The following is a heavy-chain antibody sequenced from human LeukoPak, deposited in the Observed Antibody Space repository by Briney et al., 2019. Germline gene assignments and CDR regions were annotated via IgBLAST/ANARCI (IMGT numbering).Heavy chain of an antibody. J-gene: IGHJ4*02. CDR1: GYRFTEYY. D-gene: IGHD3-3*01. CDR2: INPNSGGT. CDR3: ARGGGHYNFVYGCP. V-gene: IGHV1-2*02. Sequence: GASVKVSCKASGYRFTEYYIPWFRQAPGQGLELMGCINPNSGGTYYGQMFQGRVTMTRDTSISTAYMQLSSLRSDDTAVYYCARGGGHYNFVYGCPWGQGTLATVSS.